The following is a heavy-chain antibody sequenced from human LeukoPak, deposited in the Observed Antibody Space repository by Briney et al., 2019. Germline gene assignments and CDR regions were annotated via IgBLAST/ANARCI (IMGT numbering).Heavy chain of an antibody. CDR1: GGSITSGNNY. CDR3: ARVRFTTDAFDI. Sequence: PSETLSLTCAVSGGSITSGNNYWSWIRQHPGTGLEWIGYIYYSGSTYYNPSLKSRVTISVDTSKNQFSLKLSSVTAADTAVYYCARVRFTTDAFDIWGQGTMVTVSS. J-gene: IGHJ3*02. D-gene: IGHD1-1*01. V-gene: IGHV4-31*11. CDR2: IYYSGST.